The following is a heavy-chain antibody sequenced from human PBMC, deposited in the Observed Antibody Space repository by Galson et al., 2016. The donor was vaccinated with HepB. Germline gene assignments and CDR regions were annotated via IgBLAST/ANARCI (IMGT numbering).Heavy chain of an antibody. Sequence: SVKVSCKASGYTFTSYGISWVRQAPGQGLEWMGWISAYNGNTNYAQKLQGRVTMTTDTSTSTAYMELRRLGSDATAVYYCAREDDYIWGSYRTIDYWGQGTLVTVSS. D-gene: IGHD3-16*02. CDR1: GYTFTSYG. CDR2: ISAYNGNT. V-gene: IGHV1-18*01. CDR3: AREDDYIWGSYRTIDY. J-gene: IGHJ4*02.